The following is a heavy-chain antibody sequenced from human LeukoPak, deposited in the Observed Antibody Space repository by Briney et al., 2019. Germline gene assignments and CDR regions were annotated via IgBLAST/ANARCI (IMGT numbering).Heavy chain of an antibody. CDR2: IYHSGNT. V-gene: IGHV4-4*02. Sequence: SETLSLTCTVSGASISSNNWWSWVRQPPGKGLEWIGEIYHSGNTNYNPPLKSRVTISLDKSKNQFSLKLNSVTAADTAVYYCARVGALGGHDFWGQGSLVTVSS. J-gene: IGHJ4*02. D-gene: IGHD1-26*01. CDR1: GASISSNNW. CDR3: ARVGALGGHDF.